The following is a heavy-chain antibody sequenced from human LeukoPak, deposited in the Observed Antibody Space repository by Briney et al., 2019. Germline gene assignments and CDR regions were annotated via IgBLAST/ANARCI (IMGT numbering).Heavy chain of an antibody. J-gene: IGHJ4*02. CDR2: INAYNGNT. CDR3: ARDPGYDILTGYYLIDY. V-gene: IGHV1-18*01. Sequence: ASAKVSCKASGYTFTSYGISWVRQAPGQGLEWMGWINAYNGNTNYAQKLQGRVTMTTDTSTSTAYMELRSLRSDDTAVYYCARDPGYDILTGYYLIDYWGQGTLVTVSS. CDR1: GYTFTSYG. D-gene: IGHD3-9*01.